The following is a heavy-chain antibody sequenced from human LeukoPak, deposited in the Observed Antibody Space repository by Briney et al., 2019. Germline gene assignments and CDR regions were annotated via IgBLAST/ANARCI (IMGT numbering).Heavy chain of an antibody. CDR1: GGSISSGGYY. CDR2: IYHSGST. V-gene: IGHV4-30-2*01. CDR3: ARDSSSAGVYWYFDL. J-gene: IGHJ2*01. D-gene: IGHD6-6*01. Sequence: SETLSLTCTVSGGSISSGGYYWSWIRQPPGKGLEWIGYIYHSGSTYYNPSLKSRVTISVDRSKNQFSLKLSSVTAADTAVYYCARDSSSAGVYWYFDLWGRGTLVTVSS.